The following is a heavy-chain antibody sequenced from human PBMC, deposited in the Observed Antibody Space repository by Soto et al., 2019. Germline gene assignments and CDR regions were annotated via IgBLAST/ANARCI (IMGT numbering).Heavy chain of an antibody. V-gene: IGHV3-7*01. J-gene: IGHJ4*02. Sequence: PGGSLRLSCAASGFTFSNYWMSWVRQAPGKGLEWVANIKQDGSEKYYVDSVKGRFTISRDNAKNSLYLQMNSLRAEGTAVYYCAIKGWLLDYWGQGTLVTVSS. D-gene: IGHD5-12*01. CDR2: IKQDGSEK. CDR1: GFTFSNYW. CDR3: AIKGWLLDY.